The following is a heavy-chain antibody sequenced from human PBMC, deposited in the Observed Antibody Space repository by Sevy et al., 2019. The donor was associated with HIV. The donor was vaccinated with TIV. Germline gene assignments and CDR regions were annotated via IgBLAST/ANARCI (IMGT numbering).Heavy chain of an antibody. V-gene: IGHV4-59*01. CDR2: IYYSGST. D-gene: IGHD1-20*01. CDR3: ARDIRGLRAFDI. J-gene: IGHJ3*02. CDR1: GGSIRSYY. Sequence: SETLSLTCTVSGGSIRSYYWSWIRQPPGKGLEWIGYIYYSGSTNYNPPLKSRVTISVDTSKNQFSLKLSSVTAADTAVYYCARDIRGLRAFDIWGQGTMVTVSS.